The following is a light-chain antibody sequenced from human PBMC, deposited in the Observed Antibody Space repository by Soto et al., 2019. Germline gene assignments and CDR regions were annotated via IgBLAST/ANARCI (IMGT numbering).Light chain of an antibody. CDR1: QTVNTY. V-gene: IGKV3-11*01. CDR2: DAS. Sequence: IVLTQSPATLSLWPGETAVLSCRASQTVNTYLSWYQQRPGQAPRLLIYDASKRVPGIPARFSGSGSGTDFTLTISSLEPEDFAVYYCQQPGTSITFGQGTRLDIE. J-gene: IGKJ5*01. CDR3: QQPGTSIT.